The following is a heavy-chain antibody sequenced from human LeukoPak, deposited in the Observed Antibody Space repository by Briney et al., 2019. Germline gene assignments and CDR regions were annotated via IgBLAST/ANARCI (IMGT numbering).Heavy chain of an antibody. CDR2: IYYSGST. CDR3: ARYPLDYDFWSGYLSGYMDV. J-gene: IGHJ6*03. V-gene: IGHV4-59*01. D-gene: IGHD3-3*01. Sequence: SETLSLTCTVSGGSISSYYWSWIRQPPGKGLEWIGYIYYSGSTNYNPSLKSRVTISVDTSKNQFSLKLSSVTAADTAVYYCARYPLDYDFWSGYLSGYMDVWGKGTTVTVSS. CDR1: GGSISSYY.